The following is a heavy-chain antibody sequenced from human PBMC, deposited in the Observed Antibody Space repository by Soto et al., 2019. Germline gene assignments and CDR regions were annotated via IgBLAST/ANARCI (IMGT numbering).Heavy chain of an antibody. Sequence: VQLVESGGGVVQPGRSLRLSCAASGFTFSSYEMNWVRQAPGKGLEWVSYISSSGSTIYYADSVKGRFTISRDNAKNSLYLQMNSLRAEDTAVYYCAREFKGTYYDILTGYSNNYYYYGMDVWGQGTTVTVSS. CDR3: AREFKGTYYDILTGYSNNYYYYGMDV. V-gene: IGHV3-48*03. D-gene: IGHD3-9*01. CDR1: GFTFSSYE. CDR2: ISSSGSTI. J-gene: IGHJ6*02.